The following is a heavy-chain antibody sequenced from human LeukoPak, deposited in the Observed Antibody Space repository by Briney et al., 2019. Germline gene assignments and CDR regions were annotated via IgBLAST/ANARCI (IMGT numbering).Heavy chain of an antibody. D-gene: IGHD6-13*01. CDR1: GGSFSGYY. V-gene: IGHV4-34*01. Sequence: SETLSLTCAVYGGSFSGYYWSWIRQPPGKGLEWIGEINRSGSTNHNPSLKSRVTISVDTSKNQFSLKLNSVTAADSAVYYCARSGHTSSWYQSAYYYYGLDVWGQGTTVTVSS. CDR2: INRSGST. CDR3: ARSGHTSSWYQSAYYYYGLDV. J-gene: IGHJ6*02.